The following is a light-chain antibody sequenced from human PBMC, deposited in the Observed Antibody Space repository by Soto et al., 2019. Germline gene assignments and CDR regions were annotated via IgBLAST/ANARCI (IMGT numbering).Light chain of an antibody. V-gene: IGKV1-5*01. J-gene: IGKJ1*01. Sequence: DIQMTQSPSTLSPSVGDRLAITCRANRNSFNLLAWYQQKPGKSPKLLIYGASSWESGVPSRFSGSGSGTDFTLTISRVQAEDVGIYHCKQCASHPRTFGQGTKVDIK. CDR1: RNSFNL. CDR3: KQCASHPRT. CDR2: GAS.